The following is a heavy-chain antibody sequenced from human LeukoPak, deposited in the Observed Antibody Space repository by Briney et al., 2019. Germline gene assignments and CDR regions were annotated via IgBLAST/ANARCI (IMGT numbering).Heavy chain of an antibody. J-gene: IGHJ5*02. CDR1: GGSISSGNFY. Sequence: SETLSLTCTVSGGSISSGNFYWSWIRQPAGKGLEWIGRIYTSGSTNYNPSLKSRVTISVDTSKNQFSLKLSSVTAADTAVYYCARDRSVSPAAGTDWFDPWGQGTLVTVSS. D-gene: IGHD6-13*01. CDR2: IYTSGST. CDR3: ARDRSVSPAAGTDWFDP. V-gene: IGHV4-61*02.